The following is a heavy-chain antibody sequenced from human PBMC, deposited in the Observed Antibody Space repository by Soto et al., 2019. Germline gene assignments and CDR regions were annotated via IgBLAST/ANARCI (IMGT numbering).Heavy chain of an antibody. CDR2: IIPILGIA. Sequence: QVQLVQSGAEVKKPGSSVKVSCKASGGTFSSYTISWVRQAPGQGLEWMGRIIPILGIANYAQKFQGRVTITADKSTSTAYMELSSLRSEDTAVYYCARGSYYGSGSYYYYYMDVWGKGTTVTVSS. D-gene: IGHD3-10*01. V-gene: IGHV1-69*02. J-gene: IGHJ6*03. CDR3: ARGSYYGSGSYYYYYMDV. CDR1: GGTFSSYT.